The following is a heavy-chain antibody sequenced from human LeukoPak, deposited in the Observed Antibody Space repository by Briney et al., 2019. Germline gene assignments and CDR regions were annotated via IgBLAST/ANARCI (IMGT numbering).Heavy chain of an antibody. V-gene: IGHV3-30*18. CDR3: AKRSYGSD. J-gene: IGHJ4*02. CDR2: ISYDGSNK. CDR1: GFTFSSYG. D-gene: IGHD5-18*01. Sequence: PGRSLRLSCAASGFTFSSYGMHWVRQAPGKGLEWVAVISYDGSNKYYADSVKGRFTIPRDNSKNTLYLQMNSLRAEDTAVYYCAKRSYGSDWGQGTLVTVSS.